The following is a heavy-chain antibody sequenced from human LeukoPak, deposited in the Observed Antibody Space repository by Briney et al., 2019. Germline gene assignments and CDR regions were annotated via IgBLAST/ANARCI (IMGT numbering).Heavy chain of an antibody. CDR1: GFTFSRYA. CDR3: AKAPGYCSGGSCQHPSFVSRGYYYYYGMDV. D-gene: IGHD2-15*01. J-gene: IGHJ6*02. CDR2: ISVSGGST. V-gene: IGHV3-23*01. Sequence: GGSLRLSCAASGFTFSRYAMSWGRQAPGKGLEWVSAISVSGGSTYYADSVKCGFTIYRDNTKNTLDLNMTSLTAEDTAVYYCAKAPGYCSGGSCQHPSFVSRGYYYYYGMDVWGQGTTVTVSS.